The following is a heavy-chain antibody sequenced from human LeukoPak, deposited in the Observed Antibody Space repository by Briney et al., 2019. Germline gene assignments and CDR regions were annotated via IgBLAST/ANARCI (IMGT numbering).Heavy chain of an antibody. Sequence: SVKVSCKASGGTFSSYAISWVRQAPGQGLGWMGRIISILGIANYARKFQGRVTITADKSTSTAYMELSSLRSEDTAVYYCAYSYGYYFDYWGQGTLVTVSS. V-gene: IGHV1-69*04. CDR3: AYSYGYYFDY. J-gene: IGHJ4*02. CDR2: IISILGIA. CDR1: GGTFSSYA. D-gene: IGHD5-18*01.